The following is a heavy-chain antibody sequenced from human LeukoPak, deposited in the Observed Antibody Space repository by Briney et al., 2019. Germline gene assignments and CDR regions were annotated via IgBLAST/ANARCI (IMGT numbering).Heavy chain of an antibody. Sequence: PSETLSLTCAVSGGSISSGGYSWSWIRQPPGKGLEWIGYIYYSGSTYYNPSLKSRVTISVDTSKNQFSLKLSSVTAADTAVYYCAREYSSGWFNSYYFDYWGQGTLVTVSS. CDR3: AREYSSGWFNSYYFDY. V-gene: IGHV4-30-4*07. D-gene: IGHD6-19*01. CDR1: GGSISSGGYS. CDR2: IYYSGST. J-gene: IGHJ4*02.